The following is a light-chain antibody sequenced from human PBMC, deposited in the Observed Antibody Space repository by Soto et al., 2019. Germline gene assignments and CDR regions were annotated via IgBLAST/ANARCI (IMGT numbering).Light chain of an antibody. CDR1: TSNIGSNN. V-gene: IGLV1-47*02. CDR3: AAWDDSLRGVM. CDR2: SND. Sequence: QSVLAQPPSVSGTPGQRLTISCSGGTSNIGSNNVYWYQQLPGAAPKLLIYSNDQRPSGVPERFSGSRSGTSASLAISDPRSEDEGDYFCAAWDDSLRGVMFGGGTKLTVL. J-gene: IGLJ3*02.